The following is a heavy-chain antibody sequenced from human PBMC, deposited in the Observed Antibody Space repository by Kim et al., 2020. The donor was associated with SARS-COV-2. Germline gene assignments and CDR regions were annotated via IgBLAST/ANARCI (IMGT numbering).Heavy chain of an antibody. V-gene: IGHV1-69*13. Sequence: SVKVSCKASGGTFSSYAISWVRQAPGQGLEWMGGIIPIFGTANYAQKFQGRVTITADESTSTAYMELSSLRSEDTAVYYCASPYYYGSGSYPPYGMDVWGQGTTVTVSS. CDR3: ASPYYYGSGSYPPYGMDV. CDR2: IIPIFGTA. D-gene: IGHD3-10*01. CDR1: GGTFSSYA. J-gene: IGHJ6*02.